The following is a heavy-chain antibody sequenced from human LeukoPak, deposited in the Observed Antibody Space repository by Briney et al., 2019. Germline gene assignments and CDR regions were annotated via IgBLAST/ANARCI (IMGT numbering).Heavy chain of an antibody. V-gene: IGHV3-33*01. CDR3: TRDQDGVTSRYNWFDP. CDR2: IWYDGSNK. D-gene: IGHD2-21*02. J-gene: IGHJ5*02. CDR1: GFTFSSYA. Sequence: GGTLRLSCAASGFTFSSYAMHCVRQAPDKGLEWVAVIWYDGSNKYYADSVKGRFTISRDNSKNTLYLQMNSLRAEDTAVYYCTRDQDGVTSRYNWFDPWGQGTMVTVSS.